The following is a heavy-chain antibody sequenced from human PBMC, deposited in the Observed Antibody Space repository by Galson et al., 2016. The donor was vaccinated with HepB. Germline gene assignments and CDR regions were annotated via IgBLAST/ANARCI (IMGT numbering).Heavy chain of an antibody. J-gene: IGHJ4*02. CDR2: IYHSGST. V-gene: IGHV4-4*02. Sequence: SETLSLTCAVSGGSISSNNWWTWVRQSPEKGPEWLGEIYHSGSTNSNPSLKRRITISVDKSKKQFSLKVFSVTAADTAVYYCARGDDSGFYDTSGYYYFDSWGQGALVTVSS. D-gene: IGHD3-22*01. CDR1: GGSISSNNW. CDR3: ARGDDSGFYDTSGYYYFDS.